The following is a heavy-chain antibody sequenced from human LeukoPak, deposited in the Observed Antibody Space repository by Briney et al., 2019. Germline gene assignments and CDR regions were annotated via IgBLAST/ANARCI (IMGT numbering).Heavy chain of an antibody. D-gene: IGHD3-22*01. CDR2: INPNSGGT. Sequence: ASVKVSCKASGYTFTGYYMHWVQQAPGQGLEWMGRINPNSGGTNYAQKFQGRVTMTRDTSISTAYMELSRLRSDDTAVYYCAEDIIDYYDSSGFSPRWGQGTLVTVSS. V-gene: IGHV1-2*06. J-gene: IGHJ4*02. CDR1: GYTFTGYY. CDR3: AEDIIDYYDSSGFSPR.